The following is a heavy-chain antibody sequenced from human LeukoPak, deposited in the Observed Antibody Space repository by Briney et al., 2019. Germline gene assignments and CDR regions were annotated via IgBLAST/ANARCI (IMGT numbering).Heavy chain of an antibody. V-gene: IGHV3-21*01. Sequence: PGGSLRLSCAASGFTFSSYSMNWDRQAPGKGLEWVSSISSSSSYIYYADSVKGRFTISRDNAKNSLYLQMNSLRAEDTAVYYCARGHRGIAAAGRDYYYYGMDVWGQGTTVTVSS. J-gene: IGHJ6*02. CDR3: ARGHRGIAAAGRDYYYYGMDV. CDR2: ISSSSSYI. D-gene: IGHD6-13*01. CDR1: GFTFSSYS.